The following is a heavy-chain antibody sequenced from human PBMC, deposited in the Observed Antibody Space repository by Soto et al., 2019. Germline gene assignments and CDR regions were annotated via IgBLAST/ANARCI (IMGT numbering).Heavy chain of an antibody. D-gene: IGHD3-22*01. J-gene: IGHJ4*02. V-gene: IGHV1-46*01. CDR3: ARGGGYYDSSGPFDY. CDR2: INPSGGST. Sequence: SAEISCKASGDTFTVYVMHWARQAPGQGLEWMGIINPSGGSTSYAQKFQGRVTMTRDTSTSTVYMELSSLRSEDTAVYYCARGGGYYDSSGPFDYWGQGTLVTVSS. CDR1: GDTFTVYV.